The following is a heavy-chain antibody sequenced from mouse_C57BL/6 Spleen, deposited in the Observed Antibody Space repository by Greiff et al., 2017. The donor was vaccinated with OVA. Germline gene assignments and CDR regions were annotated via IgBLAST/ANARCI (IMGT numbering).Heavy chain of an antibody. J-gene: IGHJ2*01. CDR1: GYTFTSYW. V-gene: IGHV1-59*01. Sequence: QVQLKQPGAELVRPGTSVKLSCKASGYTFTSYWMHWVKQRPGQGLEWIGVIDPADSYTNYNQKFKGKATLTVDTSSSTAYMQLSSLTSEDSAVYYCARVGDGNYFDYWGQGTTLTVSS. CDR2: IDPADSYT. D-gene: IGHD2-1*01. CDR3: ARVGDGNYFDY.